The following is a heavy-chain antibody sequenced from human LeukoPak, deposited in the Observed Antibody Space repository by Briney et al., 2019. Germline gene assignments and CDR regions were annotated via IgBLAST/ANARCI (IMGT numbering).Heavy chain of an antibody. J-gene: IGHJ5*02. CDR1: GFTFSTYW. CDR2: IKEDGSEK. Sequence: GGSLRLSCAASGFTFSTYWMSWVRQAPGKGLEWVANIKEDGSEKYYVDSAKGRFTISRDNAKSSLYLQMNSLRAEDTAVYYCARLPAPSGWFYFDPWGQGTLVTVSS. V-gene: IGHV3-7*01. D-gene: IGHD6-19*01. CDR3: ARLPAPSGWFYFDP.